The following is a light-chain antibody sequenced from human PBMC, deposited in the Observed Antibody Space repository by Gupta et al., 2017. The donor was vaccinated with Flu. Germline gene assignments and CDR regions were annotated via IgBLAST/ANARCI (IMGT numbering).Light chain of an antibody. J-gene: IGLJ2*01. CDR2: SNN. CDR3: AAWDDSLNGPDVV. CDR1: SSNIGSNT. V-gene: IGLV1-44*01. Sequence: QSVLTQPPSASGTPGQRVTISCSGSSSNIGSNTVNWYQQLPGTAPKLLIYSNNQRPSGVPDRFSGSTSGTSASLAISGLQPEDESDYYCAAWDDSLNGPDVVFGGGTKLTVL.